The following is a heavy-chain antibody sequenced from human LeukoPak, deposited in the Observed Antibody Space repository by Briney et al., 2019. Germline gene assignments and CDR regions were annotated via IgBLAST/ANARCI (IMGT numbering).Heavy chain of an antibody. CDR3: ARDVWAGVAVSDY. J-gene: IGHJ4*02. D-gene: IGHD6-19*01. CDR1: GFTFSSYW. V-gene: IGHV3-7*01. Sequence: GGSLRLSCVASGFTFSSYWMTWVRQAPGKGLEWLANIKEDGSIQYYLDSVRGRFTISRDNAKTSVYLQLNSLRADDTAVYYCARDVWAGVAVSDYWGQGTLVTVSS. CDR2: IKEDGSIQ.